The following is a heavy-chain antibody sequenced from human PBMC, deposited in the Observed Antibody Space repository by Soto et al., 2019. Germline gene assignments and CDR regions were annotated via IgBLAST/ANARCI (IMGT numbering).Heavy chain of an antibody. Sequence: QVQLVQSGAEVKKPGASVKVSCKASGYTFTSYGISWVRQAPGQGLEWMGWISAYNGNTNYAHKIQGRVTMTTDTATSTAYMELRSLRSDDTAVSDCARSDCSGGSCYTYPFDYWGQGTMVTVSS. J-gene: IGHJ4*02. D-gene: IGHD2-15*01. CDR2: ISAYNGNT. V-gene: IGHV1-18*01. CDR3: ARSDCSGGSCYTYPFDY. CDR1: GYTFTSYG.